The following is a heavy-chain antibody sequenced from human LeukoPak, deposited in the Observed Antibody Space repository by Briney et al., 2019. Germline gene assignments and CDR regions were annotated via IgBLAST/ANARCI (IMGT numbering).Heavy chain of an antibody. CDR1: GFTFSSYS. Sequence: GGSLRLSCAASGFTFSSYSMNWFRQAPGKGLEWVSYISSSSSTIYYADPVKGRFTISRDNSKNTLYLQMNSLRAEDTAVYYCARDFLSTTAGPGYFDYWGQGTLVTVSS. D-gene: IGHD4-17*01. V-gene: IGHV3-48*01. J-gene: IGHJ4*02. CDR2: ISSSSSTI. CDR3: ARDFLSTTAGPGYFDY.